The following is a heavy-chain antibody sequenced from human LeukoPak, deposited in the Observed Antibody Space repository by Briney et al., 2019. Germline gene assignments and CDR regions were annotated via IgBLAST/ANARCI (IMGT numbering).Heavy chain of an antibody. CDR3: ARASKVDSYVYYFDS. CDR2: ISYDGSNK. Sequence: PGGSLRLSCAASGFTFSSYAMHWVRQAPGKGLEWVAVISYDGSNKYYADSVKGRFTISRDNSKNTLYLQMNSLRAEDTAVYYCARASKVDSYVYYFDSWGQGTLVTVSS. D-gene: IGHD5-18*01. V-gene: IGHV3-30-3*01. CDR1: GFTFSSYA. J-gene: IGHJ4*02.